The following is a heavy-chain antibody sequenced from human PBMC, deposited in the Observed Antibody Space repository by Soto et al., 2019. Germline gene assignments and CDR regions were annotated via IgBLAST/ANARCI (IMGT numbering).Heavy chain of an antibody. V-gene: IGHV3-33*01. CDR2: IWYDGGTK. J-gene: IGHJ6*02. CDR3: ARIDCTGNNCKPYDPSGMDV. D-gene: IGHD2-8*02. CDR1: GFTFYTYG. Sequence: GGSLRLSCAASGFTFYTYGMHWVRQVPGKGLQWVAIIWYDGGTKYYADSVRRRFTVSRDNSKNTLYLQMNSLRDEDTAVYYCARIDCTGNNCKPYDPSGMDVWGQGTTVTVSS.